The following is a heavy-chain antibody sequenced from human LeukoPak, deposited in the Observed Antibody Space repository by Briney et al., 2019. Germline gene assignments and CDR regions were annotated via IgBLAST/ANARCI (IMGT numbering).Heavy chain of an antibody. D-gene: IGHD3-22*01. J-gene: IGHJ4*02. CDR2: IYYSGST. CDR3: ARDGRGYYDSSGSFDY. Sequence: SETLSLTCTVSGGSISSSSYYWGWIRQPPGKGLEWIGYIYYSGSTNYNPSLKSRVTISVDTSKNQFPLKLSSVTAADTAVYYCARDGRGYYDSSGSFDYWGQGTLVTVSS. CDR1: GGSISSSSYY. V-gene: IGHV4-61*01.